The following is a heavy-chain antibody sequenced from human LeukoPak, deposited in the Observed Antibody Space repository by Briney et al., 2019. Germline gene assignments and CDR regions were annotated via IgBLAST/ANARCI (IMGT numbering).Heavy chain of an antibody. CDR3: ARDGYLRGAGPGFDY. D-gene: IGHD3-10*01. V-gene: IGHV3-74*01. CDR2: INSDGSST. Sequence: GGSLRLSCAASGFTFSSYWMHWVRQAPGKGLVWVSRINSDGSSTSYADSVKGRFTISRDNAKNTLYLQMNSLRAEDTAVYYCARDGYLRGAGPGFDYWGQGTLVTVSP. CDR1: GFTFSSYW. J-gene: IGHJ4*02.